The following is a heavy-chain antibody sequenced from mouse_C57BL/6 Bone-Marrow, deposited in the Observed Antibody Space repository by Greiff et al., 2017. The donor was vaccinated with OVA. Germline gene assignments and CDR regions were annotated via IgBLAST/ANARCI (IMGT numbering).Heavy chain of an antibody. Sequence: VQLQQSGTVLARPGASVKMSCKTSGYTFTSYWMHWVKQRPGQGLEWIGAIYPGNSDTSYNQKFKGKAKLTAVTSASTAYMELSSLTNEDSAVYYCTRSYYSTFFAYWGQGTLVTVSA. CDR1: GYTFTSYW. V-gene: IGHV1-5*01. D-gene: IGHD2-5*01. CDR3: TRSYYSTFFAY. CDR2: IYPGNSDT. J-gene: IGHJ3*01.